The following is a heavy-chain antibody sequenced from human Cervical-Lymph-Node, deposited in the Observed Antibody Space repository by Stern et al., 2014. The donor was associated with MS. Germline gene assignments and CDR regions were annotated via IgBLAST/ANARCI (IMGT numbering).Heavy chain of an antibody. J-gene: IGHJ4*02. Sequence: VQLVESGGGVVQPGRSLRLSCAASGFTFSSYGMHWVRQAPGKGLEWVAVIWYDGSNKYYADSVKGRFTISRDNSKNTLYLQMNSLRAEDTAVYYCARATVIGYSSGWVLYYWGQGTLVTVSS. CDR2: IWYDGSNK. D-gene: IGHD6-19*01. CDR1: GFTFSSYG. V-gene: IGHV3-33*01. CDR3: ARATVIGYSSGWVLYY.